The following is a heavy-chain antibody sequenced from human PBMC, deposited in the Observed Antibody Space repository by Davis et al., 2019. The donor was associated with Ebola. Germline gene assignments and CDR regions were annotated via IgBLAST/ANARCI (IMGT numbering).Heavy chain of an antibody. CDR2: ISMSSNTI. V-gene: IGHV3-48*01. CDR1: GFTFKSYC. CDR3: ARDSLGAVTGTGFFDF. D-gene: IGHD6-19*01. J-gene: IGHJ4*02. Sequence: GGSLRLSCAASGFTFKSYCMNWVRQAPGKGLEWVSYISMSSNTIYYADSVKGRFTISRDNAKNSLFLQMNSLRAEDTAVYFCARDSLGAVTGTGFFDFWGQGTLVTVSS.